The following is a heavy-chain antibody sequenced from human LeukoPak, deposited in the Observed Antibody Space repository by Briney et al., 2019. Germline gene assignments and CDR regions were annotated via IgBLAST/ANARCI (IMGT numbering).Heavy chain of an antibody. J-gene: IGHJ3*02. Sequence: GGSLRLSCAASGFTVSSNYMSWVRQAPGKGLEWVSVIYSGGSTYYADSVKGRFTISRDNSKNTLYLQMNSLRAEDTAVYYCAREECYYDSSGYYNLGAFDIWGQGTMVTVSS. V-gene: IGHV3-66*01. CDR2: IYSGGST. CDR1: GFTVSSNY. D-gene: IGHD3-22*01. CDR3: AREECYYDSSGYYNLGAFDI.